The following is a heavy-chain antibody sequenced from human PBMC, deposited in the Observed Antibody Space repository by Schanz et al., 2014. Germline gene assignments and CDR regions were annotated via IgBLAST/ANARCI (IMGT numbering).Heavy chain of an antibody. J-gene: IGHJ4*02. V-gene: IGHV1-69*04. D-gene: IGHD6-13*01. CDR3: ARDRQNIASPATGFDS. CDR2: VIPMLGIT. Sequence: QVQLVQSGAEVKKPGSSVRVSCKASGGPLSSYPINWVRQAPGQGLEWMGGVIPMLGITNYAERFQGRVTITADTSTAYMELSSLRSDDTALYYCARDRQNIASPATGFDSWGQGTLVTISS. CDR1: GGPLSSYP.